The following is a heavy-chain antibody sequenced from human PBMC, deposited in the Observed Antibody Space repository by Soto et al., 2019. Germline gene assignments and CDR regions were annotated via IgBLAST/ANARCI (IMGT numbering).Heavy chain of an antibody. CDR2: IYHSGAT. V-gene: IGHV4-30-2*01. J-gene: IGHJ4*01. Sequence: QVQLQESGSGLVKPSQTLVLTCTVSGDSISRDGSSWSWLRQPPGKGLEWIGYIYHSGATYYNPSIKSRVTTSVDKSKNQFSLRLASVTAADTAVSYCAREMSYYFASWGHGTLVTVSS. CDR1: GDSISRDGSS. CDR3: AREMSYYFAS.